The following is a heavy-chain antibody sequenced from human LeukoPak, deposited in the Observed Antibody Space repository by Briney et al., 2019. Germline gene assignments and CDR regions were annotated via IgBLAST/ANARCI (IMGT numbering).Heavy chain of an antibody. V-gene: IGHV3-74*01. Sequence: GGSLRLSCAASGLTFNKSWMPWVRQGPGKGLEWVSRINNDGSGTSYAASVKGRFTISRDNAKNTLYLQMNSLRAEDTAVYFCARVSGLGMNEYLLHWGQGALVTVSS. CDR3: ARVSGLGMNEYLLH. J-gene: IGHJ1*01. D-gene: IGHD3-16*01. CDR2: INNDGSGT. CDR1: GLTFNKSW.